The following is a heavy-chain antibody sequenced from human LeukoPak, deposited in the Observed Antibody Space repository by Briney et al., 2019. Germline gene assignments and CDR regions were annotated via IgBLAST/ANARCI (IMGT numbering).Heavy chain of an antibody. J-gene: IGHJ4*02. CDR1: GGTFSSYA. D-gene: IGHD3-22*01. CDR3: AREAVGGYYPYYFDY. CDR2: IIPIFGTA. V-gene: IGHV1-69*05. Sequence: SVKVSCKASGGTFSSYAISWVRQAPGQGLEWMGGIIPIFGTANYAQKLQGRVTMTTDTSTSTAYMELRSLRSDDTAVYYCAREAVGGYYPYYFDYWGQGTLVTVSS.